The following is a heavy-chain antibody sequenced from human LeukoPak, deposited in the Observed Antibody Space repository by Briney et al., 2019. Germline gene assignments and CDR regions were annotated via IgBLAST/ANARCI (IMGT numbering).Heavy chain of an antibody. J-gene: IGHJ5*02. V-gene: IGHV4-61*02. CDR3: ARTPFGELGDWFDP. CDR2: IYTSGST. CDR1: GGSISSGSYY. D-gene: IGHD3-10*01. Sequence: SGTLSLTCTVSGGSISSGSYYWSWIRQPAGKGQEWIGRIYTSGSTNYNPSLKSRVTISVDTSKNQFSLKLSSVTAADTAVYYCARTPFGELGDWFDPWGQGTLVTVSS.